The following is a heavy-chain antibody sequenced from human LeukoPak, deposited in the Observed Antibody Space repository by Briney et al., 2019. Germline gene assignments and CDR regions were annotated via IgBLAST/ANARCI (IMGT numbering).Heavy chain of an antibody. CDR3: ARNTYSNYDY. Sequence: EASVTVSCKASGYTFTSYAMNWVRQAPGQGLEWMGWINTNTGNPTYAQGFTGRFVFSLGTSVSTAYLQISSLKAEDTAVYYCARNTYSNYDYWGQGTLVTVSS. V-gene: IGHV7-4-1*02. CDR2: INTNTGNP. J-gene: IGHJ4*02. CDR1: GYTFTSYA. D-gene: IGHD6-13*01.